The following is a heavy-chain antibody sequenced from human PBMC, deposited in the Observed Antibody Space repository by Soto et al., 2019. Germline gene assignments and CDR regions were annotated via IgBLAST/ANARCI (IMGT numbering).Heavy chain of an antibody. CDR2: IKEDGSDK. V-gene: IGHV3-7*05. Sequence: GGSLRLSCAASGFIFSNSWMSWVRLAPGKGLEWVANIKEDGSDKYYVDSVKGRFTISRDNAKNSLFLQMNSLRAEDTAVYYCARGAYWGQGTLVTVSS. J-gene: IGHJ4*02. CDR3: ARGAY. CDR1: GFIFSNSW.